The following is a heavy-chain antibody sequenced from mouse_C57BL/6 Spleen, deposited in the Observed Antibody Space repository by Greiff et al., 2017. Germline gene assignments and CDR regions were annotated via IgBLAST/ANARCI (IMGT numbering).Heavy chain of an antibody. CDR1: GFTFSDYG. Sequence: EVKLVESGGGLVKPGGSLKLSCAASGFTFSDYGMHWVRQAPEKGLEWVAYISSGSSTIYYADTVKGRFTISRDNAKTTLFLQMTSLRSEDTAMYYCARPGDSNYLYAMDYWGQGTSVTVSS. D-gene: IGHD2-5*01. V-gene: IGHV5-17*01. CDR2: ISSGSSTI. J-gene: IGHJ4*01. CDR3: ARPGDSNYLYAMDY.